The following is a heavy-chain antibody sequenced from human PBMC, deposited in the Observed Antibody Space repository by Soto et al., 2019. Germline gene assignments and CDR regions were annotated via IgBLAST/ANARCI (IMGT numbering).Heavy chain of an antibody. Sequence: ASVKVSCKAPRDTFTSYYINWVRQAPGQGLEWMGVINPHGGSTAYAQKFKGRVTLTRDTSASTVYMEVSSLTSEDTAMYYCAPSPGGNFAIPIEGTNCFATWGQGTLVTVSS. CDR2: INPHGGST. CDR1: RDTFTSYY. J-gene: IGHJ5*02. V-gene: IGHV1-46*01. CDR3: APSPGGNFAIPIEGTNCFAT. D-gene: IGHD3-16*01.